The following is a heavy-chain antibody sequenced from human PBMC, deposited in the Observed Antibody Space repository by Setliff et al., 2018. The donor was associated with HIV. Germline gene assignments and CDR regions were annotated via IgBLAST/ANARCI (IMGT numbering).Heavy chain of an antibody. CDR2: ISYTGST. CDR3: ARDRDIVVVPASPQGYYYYMDV. D-gene: IGHD2-2*01. J-gene: IGHJ6*03. CDR1: GGSINRSNYY. Sequence: PSETLSLTCTVPGGSINRSNYYWGWIRQPPGKGLEWIGTISYTGSTYYDPSLKSRVTISVDTSKNQFSLKLSSATAADTAVYYCARDRDIVVVPASPQGYYYYMDVWGKGTTVTV. V-gene: IGHV4-39*07.